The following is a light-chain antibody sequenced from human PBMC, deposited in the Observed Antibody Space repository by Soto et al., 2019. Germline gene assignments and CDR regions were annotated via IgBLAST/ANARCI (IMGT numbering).Light chain of an antibody. J-gene: IGKJ5*01. Sequence: EIVMTQSPATLSVSPGERATLSCRARQSVRTNLAWYQHKPGQAPRLLISGASRRATGIPDRFSGAGSGTDFTLTISRLEPEDFALYYCQQHDILPITFGQGTRLEIK. CDR2: GAS. CDR3: QQHDILPIT. V-gene: IGKV3-20*01. CDR1: QSVRTN.